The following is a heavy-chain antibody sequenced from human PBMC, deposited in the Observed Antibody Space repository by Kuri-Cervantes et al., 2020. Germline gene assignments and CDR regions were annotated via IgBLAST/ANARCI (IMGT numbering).Heavy chain of an antibody. Sequence: MASVYTFTSYYMHWVRQAPRQGLEWMGIINPSGGSTSYAQKFQGRVTMTRDTSTSTAYMDLSRLRSNDTGVYYCARGRLKRLVIPSYYFDYWGQGTLVTVSS. CDR3: ARGRLKRLVIPSYYFDY. J-gene: IGHJ4*02. CDR1: VYTFTSYY. V-gene: IGHV1-46*01. CDR2: INPSGGST. D-gene: IGHD3-9*01.